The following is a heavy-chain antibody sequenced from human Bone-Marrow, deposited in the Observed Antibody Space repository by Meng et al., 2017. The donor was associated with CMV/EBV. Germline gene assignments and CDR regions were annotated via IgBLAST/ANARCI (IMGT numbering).Heavy chain of an antibody. Sequence: SVKVSCKASGGTFSSYAISWVRQAPGQGLEWMGGIIPIIGIANYAQKFQGRVTITADKSTSTAYMELSSLRSEDTAVYYCARVTPGELSVYYGMDVWGQGTTATVSS. CDR3: ARVTPGELSVYYGMDV. D-gene: IGHD1-26*01. CDR1: GGTFSSYA. V-gene: IGHV1-69*10. CDR2: IIPIIGIA. J-gene: IGHJ6*02.